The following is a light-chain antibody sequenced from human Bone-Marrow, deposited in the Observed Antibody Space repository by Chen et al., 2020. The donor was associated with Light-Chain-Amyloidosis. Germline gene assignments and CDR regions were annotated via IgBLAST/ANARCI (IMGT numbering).Light chain of an antibody. V-gene: IGLV3-25*03. CDR2: RDT. CDR1: DLTTKY. Sequence: SYELTQPPSVSVSQGQTARITCSGDDLTTKYDYWYQQKPGQAPVLVIPRDTERPSGISERFSGSSAGTTATLTISGVQAVDEADYHCQSADSSGTYEVIFGGGTKLTVL. CDR3: QSADSSGTYEVI. J-gene: IGLJ2*01.